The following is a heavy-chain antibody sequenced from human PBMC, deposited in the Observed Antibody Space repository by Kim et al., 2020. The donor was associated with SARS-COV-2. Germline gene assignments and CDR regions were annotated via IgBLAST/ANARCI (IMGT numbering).Heavy chain of an antibody. Sequence: SETLSLTCTVSGGSISSSSYYWGWIRQPPGKGLEWIGRIYYSGSTYYNPSLKSRVTISVDTSKNQFSLKLSSVTAADTAVYYCARGDCGGDCYSPANWFDPWGQGTLVTVSS. J-gene: IGHJ5*02. V-gene: IGHV4-39*07. CDR2: IYYSGST. CDR3: ARGDCGGDCYSPANWFDP. CDR1: GGSISSSSYY. D-gene: IGHD2-21*02.